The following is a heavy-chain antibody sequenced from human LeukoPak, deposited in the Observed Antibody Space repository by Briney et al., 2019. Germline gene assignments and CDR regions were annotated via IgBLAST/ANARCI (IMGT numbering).Heavy chain of an antibody. J-gene: IGHJ4*02. CDR3: ARAQYSGYLDY. CDR2: ISNDGSKK. Sequence: GGSLRLSCAASGFTFSSYTMHWVRQAPGKGLEWVAFISNDGSKKYYADSVKGRFTISRDNSKNTLFLQMNSLRAEDTAVYYCARAQYSGYLDYWGQGTLVTVSS. D-gene: IGHD5-12*01. V-gene: IGHV3-30-3*01. CDR1: GFTFSSYT.